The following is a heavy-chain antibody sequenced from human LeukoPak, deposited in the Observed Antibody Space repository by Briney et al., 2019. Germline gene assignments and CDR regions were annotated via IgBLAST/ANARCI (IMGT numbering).Heavy chain of an antibody. CDR3: ARVPREASPPTVTPNFAP. CDR2: ISYDGSNK. J-gene: IGHJ5*02. D-gene: IGHD4-11*01. CDR1: GFTFSSYA. Sequence: QRGRSLRLSCAASGFTFSSYAMHWVRPAPGKGLEWVAVISYDGSNKYYADSVKGRFTISGDNSKNTLYLQMNSLRAEDTAVYYCARVPREASPPTVTPNFAPWGQGTLVTVSS. V-gene: IGHV3-30*01.